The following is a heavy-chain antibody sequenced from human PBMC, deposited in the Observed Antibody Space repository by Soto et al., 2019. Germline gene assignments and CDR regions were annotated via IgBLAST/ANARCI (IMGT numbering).Heavy chain of an antibody. CDR1: GFTFSSYA. CDR2: ISYEGSNK. V-gene: IGHV3-30-3*01. D-gene: IGHD4-4*01. J-gene: IGHJ2*01. Sequence: QVQLVESGGGVVQPGRSLRLSCAASGFTFSSYAMHWVRQAPGKGLEWVAVISYEGSNKYYADSVKGRFTISRDNSKNPLYLQMNSLRAEDTAVYYCARPLWRDDYNWGYFDLWGRGTLVTVSS. CDR3: ARPLWRDDYNWGYFDL.